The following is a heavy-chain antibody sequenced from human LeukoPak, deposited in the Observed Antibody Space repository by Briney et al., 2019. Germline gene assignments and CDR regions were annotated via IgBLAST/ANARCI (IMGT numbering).Heavy chain of an antibody. CDR1: GFTFSDYY. D-gene: IGHD2-15*01. V-gene: IGHV3-11*01. Sequence: GGSLRLSCAASGFTFSDYYMTWIRQAPGKGLEWISFISSSGDSLYYADSVEGRFTISRDNAKDSVYLRMTSLRAEDTAIYYCAREVVVLPDHYYYGLDVWGQGTTVTVSS. CDR3: AREVVVLPDHYYYGLDV. J-gene: IGHJ6*02. CDR2: ISSSGDSL.